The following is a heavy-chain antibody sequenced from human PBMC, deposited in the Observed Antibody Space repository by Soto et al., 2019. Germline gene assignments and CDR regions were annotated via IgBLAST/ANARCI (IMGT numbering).Heavy chain of an antibody. Sequence: QVQLVESGGGLVKPGVSLRLSCAASGFNFSDYYMTWIRQAPGEGLDLFSSIGSSGRTIYYADSVKGRFTISRDNAKKSVILQMSSLSVEDTAVYYCAIGGSLAPEYWGQGTLVTVSS. CDR3: AIGGSLAPEY. J-gene: IGHJ4*02. V-gene: IGHV3-11*01. CDR2: IGSSGRTI. CDR1: GFNFSDYY. D-gene: IGHD3-16*01.